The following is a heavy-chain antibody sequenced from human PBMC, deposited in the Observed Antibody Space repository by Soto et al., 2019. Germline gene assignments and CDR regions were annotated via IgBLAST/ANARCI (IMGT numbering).Heavy chain of an antibody. CDR2: ISGSGGST. D-gene: IGHD6-13*01. V-gene: IGHV3-23*01. Sequence: GGSLRLSCAASGLTFSSYAMSWVRQAPGKGLEWVSAISGSGGSTYYADSVKGRFTISRDNSKNTLYLQMNSLRAEDTAVYYCAKATLSRWGNNWLDPWGQGNLVTVSS. CDR1: GLTFSSYA. CDR3: AKATLSRWGNNWLDP. J-gene: IGHJ5*02.